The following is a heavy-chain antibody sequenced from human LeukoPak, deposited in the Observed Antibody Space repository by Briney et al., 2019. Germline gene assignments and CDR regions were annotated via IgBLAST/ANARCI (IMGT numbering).Heavy chain of an antibody. CDR1: GYTFTGYY. CDR3: ARDGSYYDSSGYLPSSY. D-gene: IGHD3-22*01. J-gene: IGHJ4*02. V-gene: IGHV1-2*02. Sequence: ASVKVSCKASGYTFTGYYVHWVRQAPGQGLEWMGWINPNSGGTNYAQKFQGRVTMTRDTSISTAYMELSRLRSDDTAVYYCARDGSYYDSSGYLPSSYWGQGTLVTVSS. CDR2: INPNSGGT.